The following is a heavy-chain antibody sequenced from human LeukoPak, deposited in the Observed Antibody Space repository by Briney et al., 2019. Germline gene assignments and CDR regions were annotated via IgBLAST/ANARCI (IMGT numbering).Heavy chain of an antibody. CDR1: GGSISSGDYY. J-gene: IGHJ4*02. V-gene: IGHV4-30-4*01. Sequence: PSETLSLTCTVSGGSISSGDYYWSWIRQPPGKGLEWIGHIYYSGSTYYNPSLKSRVTISVDTSKNQFSLKLSSVTAADTAVYYCARGAYCGGDCYFPFDYWGQGTLVTVSS. D-gene: IGHD2-21*02. CDR2: IYYSGST. CDR3: ARGAYCGGDCYFPFDY.